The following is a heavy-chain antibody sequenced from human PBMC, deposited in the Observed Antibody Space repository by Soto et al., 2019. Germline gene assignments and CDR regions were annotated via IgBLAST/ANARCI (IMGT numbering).Heavy chain of an antibody. CDR3: ARGGPGAEMATITYHDAFDI. V-gene: IGHV1-2*02. Sequence: ASVKVSCKASGYTFTGYYMHWVRQAPEQGLEWMGWINPNSGGTNYAQKFQGRVTMTRDTSISTAYMELSRLRSDDTAVYYCARGGPGAEMATITYHDAFDIWGQGTMVTVSS. CDR2: INPNSGGT. D-gene: IGHD5-12*01. CDR1: GYTFTGYY. J-gene: IGHJ3*02.